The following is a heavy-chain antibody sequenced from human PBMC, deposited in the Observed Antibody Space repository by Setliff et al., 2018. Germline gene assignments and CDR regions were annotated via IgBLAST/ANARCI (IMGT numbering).Heavy chain of an antibody. D-gene: IGHD2-15*01. V-gene: IGHV4-59*11. Sequence: SETLSLTCTVSDGSSSSHYWSWIRQPPGKGLEWIGYIHFSGTTNYNPSLKSRVTLSLDTSKNQFSLELSSVTAADTALYYCARVLDRDALFPGDIPRLKPPKGYCSGGRCDPFDYWGEGILVTVSS. CDR2: IHFSGTT. CDR3: ARVLDRDALFPGDIPRLKPPKGYCSGGRCDPFDY. J-gene: IGHJ4*02. CDR1: DGSSSSHY.